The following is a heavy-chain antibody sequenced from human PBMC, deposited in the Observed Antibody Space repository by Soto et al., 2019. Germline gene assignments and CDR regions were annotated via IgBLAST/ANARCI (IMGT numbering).Heavy chain of an antibody. V-gene: IGHV2-5*02. Sequence: QITLKESGPTLVKPTQTLTLTCTFSGFSLSSTRVAVGWIRQPPGKALEWLALIYWDDDKRYSPFLKSRLTITNDPAKTEVVLTMTNMDPVDTATYYCAHSIVAGFGYYFDYWGQGTLVTVSS. CDR2: IYWDDDK. D-gene: IGHD6-19*01. CDR1: GFSLSSTRVA. J-gene: IGHJ4*02. CDR3: AHSIVAGFGYYFDY.